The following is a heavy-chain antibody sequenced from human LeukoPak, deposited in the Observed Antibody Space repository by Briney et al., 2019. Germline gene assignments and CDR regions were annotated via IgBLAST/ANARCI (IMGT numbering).Heavy chain of an antibody. V-gene: IGHV3-7*01. J-gene: IGHJ4*02. CDR1: GFTFSNYW. D-gene: IGHD3-22*01. CDR3: ARDLYRIVVVPRYFDY. Sequence: GGSLRLSCAASGFTFSNYWMSWVRQAPAKGVEWVANIKEYGSEKYYVDSVKGRFTISRDNAKKSLYLQMNSLRAEDTAVYYCARDLYRIVVVPRYFDYWGQGTLVTVSS. CDR2: IKEYGSEK.